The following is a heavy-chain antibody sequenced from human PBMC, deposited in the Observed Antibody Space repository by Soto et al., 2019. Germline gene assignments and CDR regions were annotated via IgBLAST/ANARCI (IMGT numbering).Heavy chain of an antibody. V-gene: IGHV3-9*01. J-gene: IGHJ6*02. Sequence: GGSLIVSCAASGFTFDDYAMHWVRQAPGKGLEWVSGISWNSGSIGYADSVKGRFTISRDNAKNSLYLQMNSLRAEDTALYYCAKDMKAGDCSGGSCSYYYGMDVWGQGPTVTVS. CDR2: ISWNSGSI. D-gene: IGHD2-15*01. CDR1: GFTFDDYA. CDR3: AKDMKAGDCSGGSCSYYYGMDV.